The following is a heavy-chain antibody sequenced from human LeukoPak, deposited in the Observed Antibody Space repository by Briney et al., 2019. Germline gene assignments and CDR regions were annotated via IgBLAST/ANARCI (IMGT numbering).Heavy chain of an antibody. V-gene: IGHV3-23*01. J-gene: IGHJ6*02. CDR1: GFTFSSEV. Sequence: PGGSLRLSCAAPGFTFSSEVMSWVRQAPGKGLECVSAISGSGGNTYYADSVKGRFTISRDNSKNMLYLQMNSLRAEDTAVYYCAKVSGRIQIWPQPFGDGMDVWGQGTTVTVSS. D-gene: IGHD5-18*01. CDR2: ISGSGGNT. CDR3: AKVSGRIQIWPQPFGDGMDV.